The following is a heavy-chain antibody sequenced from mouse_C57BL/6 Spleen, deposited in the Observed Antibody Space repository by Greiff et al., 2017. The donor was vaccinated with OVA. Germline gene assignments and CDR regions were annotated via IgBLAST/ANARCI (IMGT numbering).Heavy chain of an antibody. Sequence: VQLQQSGTVLARPGASVKMSCKTSGYTFTSYWMHWVKQRPGQGLEWIGAIYPGNSDTSYNQKFKGKAKLTAVTSASTAYMELSSLTNEDSAVYYCTGHYYGSSYQAWFAYWGQGTLVTVSA. CDR3: TGHYYGSSYQAWFAY. V-gene: IGHV1-5*01. CDR2: IYPGNSDT. J-gene: IGHJ3*01. D-gene: IGHD1-1*01. CDR1: GYTFTSYW.